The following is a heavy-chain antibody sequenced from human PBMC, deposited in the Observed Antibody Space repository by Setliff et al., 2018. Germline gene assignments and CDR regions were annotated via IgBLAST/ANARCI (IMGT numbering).Heavy chain of an antibody. CDR3: ARDTSGRDAFDI. D-gene: IGHD6-19*01. J-gene: IGHJ3*02. V-gene: IGHV3-48*01. Sequence: PGGSLRLSCAASGFNLNLYNMNWVRQAPGKGLEWVSYINSGGSLIYYADSVKGRFTVSRDNSKNTLFLQMNSLRGEDTAVYYCARDTSGRDAFDIWGQGTTVTVSS. CDR2: INSGGSLI. CDR1: GFNLNLYN.